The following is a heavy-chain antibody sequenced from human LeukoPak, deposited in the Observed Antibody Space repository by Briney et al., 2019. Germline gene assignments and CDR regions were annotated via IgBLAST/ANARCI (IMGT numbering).Heavy chain of an antibody. V-gene: IGHV4-59*01. Sequence: THTLSLTCTVAGGSISSYYWSSTRQPPRKGLEWIGYIYYSGSTNYNPSLKSRVTISVDTSKNQFSLKLSSVTAADTAVYYCARDDSSGYLTNWGQGTLVTVSS. CDR3: ARDDSSGYLTN. D-gene: IGHD3-22*01. J-gene: IGHJ4*02. CDR1: GGSISSYY. CDR2: IYYSGST.